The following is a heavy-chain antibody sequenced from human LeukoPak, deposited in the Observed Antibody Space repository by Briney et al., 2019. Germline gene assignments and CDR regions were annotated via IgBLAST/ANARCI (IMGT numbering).Heavy chain of an antibody. CDR1: GGSFNGYY. CDR2: INHSGST. V-gene: IGHV4-34*01. Sequence: SETLSLTCAVYGGSFNGYYWSWIRQPPGRGLEWIGEINHSGSTNYNPSLKSRVTISVDTSKNQFSLKLSSVTAADTAVYYCARVKVYGASYSDYWGQGTLVTVSS. D-gene: IGHD4-17*01. CDR3: ARVKVYGASYSDY. J-gene: IGHJ4*02.